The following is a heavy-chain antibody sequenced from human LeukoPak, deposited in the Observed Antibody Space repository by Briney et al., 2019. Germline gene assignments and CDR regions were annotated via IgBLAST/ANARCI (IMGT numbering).Heavy chain of an antibody. CDR1: GFTFSSYG. Sequence: PGGSLRLSCAASGFTFSSYGMHWVRQAPGKGLEWVAVIWYDGSNKYYADSVKGRFTISRDNSKNTLYLQMNSLRAEDTAVYYCATSKTRIAAAFRNWFDPWGQGTLVTVSS. J-gene: IGHJ5*02. V-gene: IGHV3-33*01. CDR2: IWYDGSNK. CDR3: ATSKTRIAAAFRNWFDP. D-gene: IGHD6-13*01.